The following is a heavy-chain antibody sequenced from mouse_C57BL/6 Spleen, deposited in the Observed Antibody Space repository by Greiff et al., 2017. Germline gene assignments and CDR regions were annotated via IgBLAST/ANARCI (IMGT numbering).Heavy chain of an antibody. CDR2: INPSNGGT. J-gene: IGHJ4*01. CDR1: GYTFTSYW. CDR3: AIKGYRNYAMDY. D-gene: IGHD1-3*01. Sequence: QVQLQQSGTELVKPGASVKLSCKASGYTFTSYWMHWVQQSPGKGLEWIGNINPSNGGTNYNEKFKSKATLTVDKSSSTAYMQLSSLTSEDCAVYYCAIKGYRNYAMDYWGPGTSVTVSS. V-gene: IGHV1-53*01.